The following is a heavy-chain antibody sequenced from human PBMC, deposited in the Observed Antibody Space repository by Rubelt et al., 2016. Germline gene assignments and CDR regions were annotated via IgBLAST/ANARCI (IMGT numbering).Heavy chain of an antibody. CDR3: AKVEDTSLFDH. D-gene: IGHD5-18*01. Sequence: GGGVVQPGRSLRLSCAASGFTFRTYGMHWVRQAPGKGLEWVAVIWYDGGYKYNADSVQGRFTISRDNAKNTLFLQMSSLRVDDTAIYYCAKVEDTSLFDHWGQGTLVTVS. CDR1: GFTFRTYG. CDR2: IWYDGGYK. J-gene: IGHJ4*02. V-gene: IGHV3-33*06.